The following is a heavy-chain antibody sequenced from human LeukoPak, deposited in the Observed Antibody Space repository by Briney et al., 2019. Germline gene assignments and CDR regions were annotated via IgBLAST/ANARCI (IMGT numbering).Heavy chain of an antibody. CDR1: GGSISSGSYY. J-gene: IGHJ4*02. V-gene: IGHV4-61*02. Sequence: SQTLSLTCTVSGGSISSGSYYWGWIRQPEGKGLEWIGRIYTSGSTNYNPSLKSRVTISVDTSKNQFSLKLSSVTAADTAVYYCARAELYYFDYWGQGTLVTVSS. CDR3: ARAELYYFDY. CDR2: IYTSGST. D-gene: IGHD1-26*01.